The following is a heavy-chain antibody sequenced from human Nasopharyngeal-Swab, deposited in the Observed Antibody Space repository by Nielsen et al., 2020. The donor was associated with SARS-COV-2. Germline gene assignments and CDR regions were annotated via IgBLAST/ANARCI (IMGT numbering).Heavy chain of an antibody. CDR2: IWHDGSNK. V-gene: IGHV3-33*08. J-gene: IGHJ4*02. Sequence: GESLKISCAASGFTLSNYNMHWVRQAPGKGLEWVAGIWHDGSNKYYVDSVKGRFTISRDYSNNTLYLQMNSLRAEDTAVYYCARDSDTGTPTYSFDNWGQGTLVTVSS. CDR3: ARDSDTGTPTYSFDN. CDR1: GFTLSNYN. D-gene: IGHD1-1*01.